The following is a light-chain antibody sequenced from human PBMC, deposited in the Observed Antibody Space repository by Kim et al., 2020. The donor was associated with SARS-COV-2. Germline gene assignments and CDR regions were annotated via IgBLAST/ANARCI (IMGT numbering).Light chain of an antibody. Sequence: GQKVTISCSGSSSNIGNNFVSWYQQLPGTAPKLLICENNKRPSGILDRFSGSKSGTSATLGITGLQTGDEADYYCVTWETNLNVAIFGGGTKVTVL. J-gene: IGLJ2*01. CDR2: ENN. V-gene: IGLV1-51*01. CDR1: SSNIGNNF. CDR3: VTWETNLNVAI.